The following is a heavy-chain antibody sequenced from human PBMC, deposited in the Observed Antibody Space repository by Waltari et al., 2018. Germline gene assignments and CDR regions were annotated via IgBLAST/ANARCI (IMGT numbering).Heavy chain of an antibody. CDR1: GYFLNPYHY. D-gene: IGHD3-16*01. Sequence: QEQLQESGPGLVQRSQALSLTCTVSGYFLNPYHYWGWIRQPPGKGLEWIGIIYYNGATYYNASLGTRVTISLDTSINQFYLKLDSVTAADTAVYYCARVAWGLGQDNWGQGTLVTVSS. V-gene: IGHV4-38-2*02. CDR3: ARVAWGLGQDN. CDR2: IYYNGAT. J-gene: IGHJ4*02.